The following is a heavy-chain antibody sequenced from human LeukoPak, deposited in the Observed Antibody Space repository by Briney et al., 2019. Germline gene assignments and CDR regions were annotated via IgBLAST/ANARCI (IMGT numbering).Heavy chain of an antibody. V-gene: IGHV3-21*04. Sequence: GRSLRLSCAASGFSFSTYAISWVRQAPGKGLEWVSSISSSSRYTFYVDSVKGRFTISRDNAKNSLYLQMNSLRVEDTAVYYCARDEARGYDFRPQDHWGQGTLVSVSS. CDR2: ISSSSRYT. CDR3: ARDEARGYDFRPQDH. J-gene: IGHJ4*02. CDR1: GFSFSTYA. D-gene: IGHD3-3*01.